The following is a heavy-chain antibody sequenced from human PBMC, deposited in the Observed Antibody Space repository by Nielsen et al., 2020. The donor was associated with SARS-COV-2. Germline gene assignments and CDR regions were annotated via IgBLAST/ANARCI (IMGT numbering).Heavy chain of an antibody. J-gene: IGHJ6*01. D-gene: IGHD3-22*01. V-gene: IGHV3-7*03. CDR3: ARSTVWYYDSSGLHQGPIGLPPGTLLQEHL. CDR2: IKQDGSEK. CDR1: GFTFDDYA. Sequence: GESLKISCAASGFTFDDYAMHWVRQAPGKGLEWVANIKQDGSEKYYVDSVKGRFTISRDNAKNSLYLQMNSLRAEDTAVYYCARSTVWYYDSSGLHQGPIGLPPGTLLQEHLWG.